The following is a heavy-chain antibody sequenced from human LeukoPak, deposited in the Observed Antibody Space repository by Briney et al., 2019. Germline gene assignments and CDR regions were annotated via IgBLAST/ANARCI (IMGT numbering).Heavy chain of an antibody. Sequence: SETLSLTCAVYGGSFSGYYWSWIRQPPGKGLEWIGEINHSGSTNYNPSLKSRVTISVDTSKTQFSLKLSSVTAADTAVYYCARKERWLQLRAAFDYWGQGTLVTVSS. V-gene: IGHV4-34*01. J-gene: IGHJ4*02. CDR3: ARKERWLQLRAAFDY. CDR1: GGSFSGYY. D-gene: IGHD5-24*01. CDR2: INHSGST.